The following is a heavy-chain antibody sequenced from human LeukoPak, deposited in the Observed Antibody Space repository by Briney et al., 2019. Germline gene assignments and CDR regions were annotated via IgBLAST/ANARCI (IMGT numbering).Heavy chain of an antibody. V-gene: IGHV4-59*08. D-gene: IGHD3-10*01. CDR1: GGSMSSYY. CDR2: IYYSGST. CDR3: ARGEPGSWFDP. Sequence: SETLSLTCTVSGGSMSSYYWSWIRQPPGKGLEWIGYIYYSGSTKYNPSLKSRVTISVDTSKNQFSLKLSSVTAADTAVYYCARGEPGSWFDPWGQGTLVTVSS. J-gene: IGHJ5*02.